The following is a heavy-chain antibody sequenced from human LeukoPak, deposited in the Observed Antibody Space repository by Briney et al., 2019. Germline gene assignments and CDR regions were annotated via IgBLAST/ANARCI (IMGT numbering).Heavy chain of an antibody. CDR3: ARVMANWNDPEDY. J-gene: IGHJ4*02. V-gene: IGHV3-23*01. CDR2: ISGSGSGGST. Sequence: GGSLRLSCAASGFTFSSSAMSWVRQAPGKGLEWVSSISGSGSGGSTYYADSVKGRFTISRDNSKNTMYLQMNSLRAEDTAVYYCARVMANWNDPEDYWGQGTLVTVSS. CDR1: GFTFSSSA. D-gene: IGHD1-1*01.